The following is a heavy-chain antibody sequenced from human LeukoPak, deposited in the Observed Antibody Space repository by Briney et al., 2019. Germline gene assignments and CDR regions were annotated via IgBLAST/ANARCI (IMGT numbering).Heavy chain of an antibody. CDR1: GFPFSDFS. J-gene: IGHJ4*02. D-gene: IGHD2-8*01. CDR3: AKQSYARSLVE. V-gene: IGHV3-23*01. Sequence: GGSLRLSCATSGFPFSDFSMSWVRQAPGKGLEWISTTNSGGTSTYYAESVKGRFTISRDNSKNTLYLQMSSLRAEDTAVYYCAKQSYARSLVEGGPGTLVSVSS. CDR2: TNSGGTST.